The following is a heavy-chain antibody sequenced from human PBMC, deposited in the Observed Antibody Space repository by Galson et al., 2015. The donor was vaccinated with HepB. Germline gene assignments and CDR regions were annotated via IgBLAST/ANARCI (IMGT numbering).Heavy chain of an antibody. J-gene: IGHJ2*01. CDR3: ARQAAGVNWYFDL. CDR2: MFYTGSS. D-gene: IGHD6-13*01. CDR1: GGSICSDY. V-gene: IGHV4-59*08. Sequence: SETLSLTCTVSGGSICSDYWSWIRQAPGKGLEWIGCMFYTGSSNYNPSLKSRFTISVDTSRNQISLKERSLTAADTGVYYCARQAAGVNWYFDLWGRGTLVVVSS.